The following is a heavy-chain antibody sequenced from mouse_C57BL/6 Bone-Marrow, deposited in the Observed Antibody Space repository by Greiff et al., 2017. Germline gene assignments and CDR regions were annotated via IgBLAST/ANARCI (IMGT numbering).Heavy chain of an antibody. Sequence: QVQLQQPGAELVRPGTSVKLSCKASGYTFTSYWMHWVKQRPGQGLEWIGVIDPSDSYTTYNQKFKGKATLTVDTSSSTAYMQLSSLTSEDSAVYYCARDYDYDPYYVDYWGQGTTLTVSS. CDR1: GYTFTSYW. CDR2: IDPSDSYT. J-gene: IGHJ2*01. D-gene: IGHD2-4*01. V-gene: IGHV1-59*01. CDR3: ARDYDYDPYYVDY.